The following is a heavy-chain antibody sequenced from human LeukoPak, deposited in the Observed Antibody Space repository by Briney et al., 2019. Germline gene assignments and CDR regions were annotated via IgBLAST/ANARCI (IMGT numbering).Heavy chain of an antibody. D-gene: IGHD3-16*01. J-gene: IGHJ4*02. V-gene: IGHV1-24*01. Sequence: ASVTVSCKVSGYTLTELSMHWVRQAPGKGLEWMGGFDPEDGETIYAQKFQGRVTMTEDTSTDTAYMELSSLRSEDTAVYYCATDHQLLGGLDYWGQGTLVTVSS. CDR2: FDPEDGET. CDR1: GYTLTELS. CDR3: ATDHQLLGGLDY.